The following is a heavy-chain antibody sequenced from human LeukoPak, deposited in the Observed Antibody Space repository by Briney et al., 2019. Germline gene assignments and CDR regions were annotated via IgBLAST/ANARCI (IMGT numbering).Heavy chain of an antibody. D-gene: IGHD3-3*01. CDR2: IYYSGST. Sequence: SETLSRTCTVSGGSISSYYWSWIRQPPGKGLEWIGYIYYSGSTNYNPSLKSRVTISVDTSKNQFSLKLSSVTAADTAVYYCARDFSSNTIFGVVISPGAFDIWGQGTMVTVSS. CDR3: ARDFSSNTIFGVVISPGAFDI. V-gene: IGHV4-59*01. J-gene: IGHJ3*02. CDR1: GGSISSYY.